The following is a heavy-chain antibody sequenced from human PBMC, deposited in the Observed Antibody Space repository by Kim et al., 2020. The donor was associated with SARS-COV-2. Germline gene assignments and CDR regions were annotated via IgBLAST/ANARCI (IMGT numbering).Heavy chain of an antibody. V-gene: IGHV3-48*02. CDR1: GFTFSSYS. CDR2: ISSSSSTI. Sequence: GGSLRLSCAASGFTFSSYSMNWVRQAPGKGLEWVSYISSSSSTIYYADSVKGRFTISRDNAKNSLYLQMNSLRDEDTAVYYCARDPEYYDFWLAPLDYWGQGTLVTVSS. J-gene: IGHJ4*02. D-gene: IGHD3-3*01. CDR3: ARDPEYYDFWLAPLDY.